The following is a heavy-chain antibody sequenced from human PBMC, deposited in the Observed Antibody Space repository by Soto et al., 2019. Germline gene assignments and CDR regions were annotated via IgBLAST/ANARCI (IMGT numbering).Heavy chain of an antibody. V-gene: IGHV1-69*02. J-gene: IGHJ4*02. CDR1: GGTFSSY. CDR2: IIPILGIA. D-gene: IGHD3-22*01. Sequence: QVQLVQSGAEVKKPGSSVKVSCKASGGTFSSYISWVRQAPGQGLEWMGRIIPILGIAKYAQKLQGRVTITADKSTSTAYMELSSLRSEYTAVYYCARLLYYDSSGYPVDYWGQGTMVTVSS. CDR3: ARLLYYDSSGYPVDY.